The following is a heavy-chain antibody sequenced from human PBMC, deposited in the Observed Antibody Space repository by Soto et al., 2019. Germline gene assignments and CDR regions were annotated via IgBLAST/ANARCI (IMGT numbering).Heavy chain of an antibody. CDR3: AADLCGYIYGLRKY. CDR1: GFTFSSSA. V-gene: IGHV1-58*01. D-gene: IGHD4-17*01. CDR2: IVVGNSNT. Sequence: ASVKVTCKASGFTFSSSAVQWVRQARGHRLEWIGWIVVGNSNTNYARGLQERVTITRDMSTSTAYMELSGLRSEDTAVYYFAADLCGYIYGLRKYWGQRTLVTVSS. J-gene: IGHJ4*02.